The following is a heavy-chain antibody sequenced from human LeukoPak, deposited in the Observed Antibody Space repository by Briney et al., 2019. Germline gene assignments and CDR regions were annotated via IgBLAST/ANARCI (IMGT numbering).Heavy chain of an antibody. D-gene: IGHD2-21*01. CDR2: FDPEDGET. Sequence: ASVKVSCKVSGYTLTELSMHWVRQAPGKGLEWMGGFDPEDGETIYAQKFQGRVTMTEDTSTDTAYMELSSLRSEDTAVYYWALIVVVIALYYYYYYMDVWGKGTTVTVSS. CDR3: ALIVVVIALYYYYYYMDV. J-gene: IGHJ6*03. V-gene: IGHV1-24*01. CDR1: GYTLTELS.